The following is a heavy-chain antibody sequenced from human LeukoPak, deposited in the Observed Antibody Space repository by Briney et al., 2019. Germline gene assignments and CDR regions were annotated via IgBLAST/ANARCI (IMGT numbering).Heavy chain of an antibody. Sequence: GGSLRLSCAASGFTFSSYGMHWVSQAPGKGLEWVAFIRYDGSNKYYADSVKGRFTISRDNFKNTLYLQMNSLRAEDTAVYYCAKSTDPHRDPQYYYYYYMDVWGKGTTVTVSS. J-gene: IGHJ6*03. CDR3: AKSTDPHRDPQYYYYYYMDV. CDR1: GFTFSSYG. V-gene: IGHV3-30*02. CDR2: IRYDGSNK. D-gene: IGHD2-8*02.